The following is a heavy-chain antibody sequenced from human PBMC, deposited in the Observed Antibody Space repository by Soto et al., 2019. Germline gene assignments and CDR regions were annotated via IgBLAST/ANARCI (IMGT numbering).Heavy chain of an antibody. Sequence: SETLSLTCAVYGGSFSGYYWSWIRQPPGKGLEWIGEINHSGSTNYNPSLKSRVTISVDTSKNQFSLKLSSVTAADTAVYYCARVRGTATTFHFAYWGQGTLVTVSS. CDR3: ARVRGTATTFHFAY. V-gene: IGHV4-34*01. J-gene: IGHJ4*02. CDR2: INHSGST. CDR1: GGSFSGYY. D-gene: IGHD1-26*01.